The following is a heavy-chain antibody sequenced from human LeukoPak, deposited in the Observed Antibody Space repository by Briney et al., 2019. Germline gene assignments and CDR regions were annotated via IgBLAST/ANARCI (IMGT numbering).Heavy chain of an antibody. Sequence: ASVKVSCKASGYTFTSYDINWVRQATGQGLEWMGWMNPNSGNTGYAQKFQGRVTITRNTSISTAYMELSSLRSEDTAVYYCARGVQSSGYYYMDVWGKGTTVTVSS. J-gene: IGHJ6*03. V-gene: IGHV1-8*03. CDR1: GYTFTSYD. CDR2: MNPNSGNT. CDR3: ARGVQSSGYYYMDV. D-gene: IGHD6-19*01.